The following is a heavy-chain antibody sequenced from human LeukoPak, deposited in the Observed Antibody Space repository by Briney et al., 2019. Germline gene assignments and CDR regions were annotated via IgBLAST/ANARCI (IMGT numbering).Heavy chain of an antibody. V-gene: IGHV3-15*01. CDR2: IKSRADGGTT. D-gene: IGHD3-10*01. CDR1: GLTFPNAW. Sequence: GGCLRLACAAPGLTFPNAWMSWAPQAPGKGLEWVGRIKSRADGGTTDYAAPVKGIFTISRDDSRDTLFLQMTRLQTEDTAVYYCLVVMVRGPNWFDPWGQGTLVTISS. CDR3: LVVMVRGPNWFDP. J-gene: IGHJ5*02.